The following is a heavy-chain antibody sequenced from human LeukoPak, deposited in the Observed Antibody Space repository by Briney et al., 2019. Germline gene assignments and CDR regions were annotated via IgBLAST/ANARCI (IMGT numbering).Heavy chain of an antibody. CDR2: INPSGGST. CDR3: ARDRKLVVVARPGYNWFDP. V-gene: IGHV1-46*01. D-gene: IGHD2-15*01. J-gene: IGHJ5*02. Sequence: ASVKVSCKASGYTFTSYYTHWVRQAPGQGLEWMGIINPSGGSTSYAQKFQGRVTMTRDTSTSTVYMELSSLRSEDTAVYYCARDRKLVVVARPGYNWFDPWGQGTLVTVSS. CDR1: GYTFTSYY.